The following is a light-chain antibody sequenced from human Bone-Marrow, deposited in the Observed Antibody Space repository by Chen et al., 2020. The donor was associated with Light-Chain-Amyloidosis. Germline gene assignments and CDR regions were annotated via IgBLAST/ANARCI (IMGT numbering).Light chain of an antibody. CDR2: DVS. V-gene: IGLV2-14*01. CDR1: SSDVGGYNY. J-gene: IGLJ3*02. Sequence: QSALTQPASVSGSPGQSITISCTGTSSDVGGYNYVSWYQQHPGKAPKLMIYDVSNRPSGVSNRFSGSKSGNTASLTISVLQAEDEADYYCSSYTSSSTPWVFGGGTKLTVL. CDR3: SSYTSSSTPWV.